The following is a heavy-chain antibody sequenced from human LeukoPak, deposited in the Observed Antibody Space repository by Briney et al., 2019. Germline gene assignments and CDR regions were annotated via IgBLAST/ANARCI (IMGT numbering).Heavy chain of an antibody. V-gene: IGHV1-3*01. J-gene: IGHJ4*02. Sequence: ASVKVSCKASGYTFTSYAMHWVRQAPGQRLEWMGWINAGNGNTKYSQKFQGRVTITRDTSASTVYMELISLRSEDTAVYYCARYIAAAGEPFDYWGQGTLVTVSS. CDR1: GYTFTSYA. CDR2: INAGNGNT. D-gene: IGHD6-13*01. CDR3: ARYIAAAGEPFDY.